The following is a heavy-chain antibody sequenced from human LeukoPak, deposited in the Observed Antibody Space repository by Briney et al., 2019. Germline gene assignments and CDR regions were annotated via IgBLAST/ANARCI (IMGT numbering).Heavy chain of an antibody. CDR3: ARKDGDY. CDR2: INHSGST. Sequence: KPSETLSLTCAVYGGSFSGYYWSWIRQPPGKGLEWIGEINHSGSTNYNPSLKSRVTISVDTSKNQISLRLTSVTAADTAVYYCARKDGDYWGQGTLVTVSS. CDR1: GGSFSGYY. V-gene: IGHV4-34*01. J-gene: IGHJ4*01.